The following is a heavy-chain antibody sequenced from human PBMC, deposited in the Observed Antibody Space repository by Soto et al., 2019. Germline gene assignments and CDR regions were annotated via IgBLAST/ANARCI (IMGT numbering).Heavy chain of an antibody. CDR1: GGTFSSYA. Sequence: QVQLVQSGAEVKKPGSSVKVSCKASGGTFSSYAISWVRQGPGQGLEWMGGIIPIFGPANYAQKFQGSVTITADESTSTAYMELSSLRSEDTAVYYCASCSGGSCYSPWFDPWGQGTLVTVSS. CDR3: ASCSGGSCYSPWFDP. CDR2: IIPIFGPA. D-gene: IGHD2-15*01. J-gene: IGHJ5*02. V-gene: IGHV1-69*01.